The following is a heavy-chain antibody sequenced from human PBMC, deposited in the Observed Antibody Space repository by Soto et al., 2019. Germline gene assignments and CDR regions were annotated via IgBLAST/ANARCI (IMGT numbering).Heavy chain of an antibody. CDR3: AHIVVAGLGYYFDY. CDR2: IYWADDK. J-gene: IGHJ4*02. V-gene: IGHV2-5*02. D-gene: IGHD6-19*01. CDR1: GFSLSSTRMA. Sequence: QITLKESGPTLVKPTQTLTLTCTFSGFSLSSTRMAVGWIRQPPGKALEWLALIYWADDKRYSPFLKSRLTLTKDTSKNQLVLTMSNMDPVDTARYYCAHIVVAGLGYYFDYWGQGTLVTVSS.